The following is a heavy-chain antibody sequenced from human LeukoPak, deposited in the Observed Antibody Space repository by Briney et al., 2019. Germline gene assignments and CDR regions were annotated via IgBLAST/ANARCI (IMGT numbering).Heavy chain of an antibody. J-gene: IGHJ6*02. V-gene: IGHV3-74*01. CDR3: SRDSLSSCGGDCYSGLDV. D-gene: IGHD2-21*02. Sequence: GGSLRLSCAASGFTFSNYWMHWVRRAPGEALMWVSRIKSDGSSTTYADSVKGRFTISRDNAKNTLYLQMNSLRAEDTAVYYCSRDSLSSCGGDCYSGLDVWGQGTTVTVSS. CDR2: IKSDGSST. CDR1: GFTFSNYW.